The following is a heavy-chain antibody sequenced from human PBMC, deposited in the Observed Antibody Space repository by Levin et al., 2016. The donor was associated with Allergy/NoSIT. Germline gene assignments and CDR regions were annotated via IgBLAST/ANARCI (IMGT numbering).Heavy chain of an antibody. J-gene: IGHJ4*02. CDR1: GYSFTSYW. V-gene: IGHV5-10-1*01. CDR2: IDPSDSYT. CDR3: ARHQEYDSSGYYYDY. Sequence: KVSCKGSGYSFTSYWISWVRQMPGKGLEWMGRIDPSDSYTNYSPSFQGHVTISADKSISTAYLQWSSLKASDTAMYYCARHQEYDSSGYYYDYWGQGTLVTVSS. D-gene: IGHD3-22*01.